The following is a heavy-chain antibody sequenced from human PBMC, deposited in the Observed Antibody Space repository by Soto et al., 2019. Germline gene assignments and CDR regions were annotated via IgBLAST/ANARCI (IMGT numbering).Heavy chain of an antibody. CDR1: GFTFSTYW. CDR2: IKQDGSER. Sequence: PGGSLRLSCAASGFTFSTYWMSWVRQAPGKGLEWVASIKQDGSERYYVDSVKGRFTISRDNAKNSVYLQMNSLRAEDTAVYYCARMWLFSPFDYWGQGTLVTVSS. D-gene: IGHD3-22*01. J-gene: IGHJ4*02. V-gene: IGHV3-7*01. CDR3: ARMWLFSPFDY.